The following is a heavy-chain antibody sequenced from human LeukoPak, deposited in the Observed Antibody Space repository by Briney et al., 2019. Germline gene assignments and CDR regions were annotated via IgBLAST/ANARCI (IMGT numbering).Heavy chain of an antibody. J-gene: IGHJ4*02. CDR3: ARDGREIDY. CDR2: ISGSGGST. Sequence: GGSLRLSCAASGFTFSSYAMSWVRQAPGKGLEWVSAISGSGGSTYYADSVKGRFTISRDNAKNSLYLQMNSLRAEDTAVYYCARDGREIDYWGQGTLVTVSS. V-gene: IGHV3-23*01. CDR1: GFTFSSYA.